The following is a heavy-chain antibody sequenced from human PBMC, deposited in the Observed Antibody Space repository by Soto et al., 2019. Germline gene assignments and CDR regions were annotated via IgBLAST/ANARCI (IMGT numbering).Heavy chain of an antibody. CDR2: ISAHKGNT. CDR3: ARGRYGDY. J-gene: IGHJ4*02. Sequence: QVHLVQSGAEVKKPGASVKVSCKGSGYAFTTYGITWVRQAPGQGLEWMGWISAHKGNTNYAQKLQGRVTVTRDTSPSTAYMELRSLRSDDTAVYYCARGRYGDYWGQGALVTVSS. CDR1: GYAFTTYG. D-gene: IGHD1-1*01. V-gene: IGHV1-18*01.